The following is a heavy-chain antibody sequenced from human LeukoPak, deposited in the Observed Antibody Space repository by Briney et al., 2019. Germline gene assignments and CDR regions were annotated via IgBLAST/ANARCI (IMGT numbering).Heavy chain of an antibody. V-gene: IGHV6-1*01. Sequence: SQTLSLTCAISGDSTFTNNVAWNWIRQSPSRGLEWLGRTYYRSKWSFDYAVSVKSRITINADTSKNQFSLQLSSVTPEDTAVYYCARGKYTSFDNWGQGTLVTVSS. CDR3: ARGKYTSFDN. J-gene: IGHJ4*02. D-gene: IGHD6-6*01. CDR1: GDSTFTNNVA. CDR2: TYYRSKWSF.